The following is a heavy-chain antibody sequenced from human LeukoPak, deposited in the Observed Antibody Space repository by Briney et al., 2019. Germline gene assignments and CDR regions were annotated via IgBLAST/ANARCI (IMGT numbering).Heavy chain of an antibody. CDR3: ARTTAPYSSSWYSGYWFDP. Sequence: TSETLSLTCAVYGGSFSGYYWSWIRQPPGKGLEWIGYIYYSGSTNYNPSLKSRVTISVDTSKNQFSLKLSSVTAADTAVYYCARTTAPYSSSWYSGYWFDPWGQGTLVTVSS. CDR2: IYYSGST. D-gene: IGHD6-13*01. CDR1: GGSFSGYY. V-gene: IGHV4-59*01. J-gene: IGHJ5*02.